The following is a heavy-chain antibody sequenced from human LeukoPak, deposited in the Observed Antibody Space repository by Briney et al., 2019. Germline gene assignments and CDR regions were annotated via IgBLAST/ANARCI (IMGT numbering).Heavy chain of an antibody. CDR2: IKEDGSAE. J-gene: IGHJ4*02. D-gene: IGHD5-18*01. CDR1: GFTFSNYW. CDR3: ATSRDAPMET. V-gene: IGHV3-7*01. Sequence: GGSLRLSCAASGFTSGFTFSNYWMSWVRQAPGKGPEWVANIKEDGSAEFYVDSVKGRFTISRDNAKNSLYLQMNSLRAEDTAVYYCATSRDAPMETGGQGTLVTVSS.